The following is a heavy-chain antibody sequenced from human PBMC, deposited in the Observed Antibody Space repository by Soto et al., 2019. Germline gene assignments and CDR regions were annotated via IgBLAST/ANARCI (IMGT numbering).Heavy chain of an antibody. V-gene: IGHV4-59*01. CDR2: IDYSGGA. J-gene: IGHJ4*02. CDR1: GGSTSPYY. CDR3: ERGRPCEHYEY. Sequence: QVQLQESGPGLVKASETLSLTCTVSGGSTSPYYWSWLRQPPGKGLEWIGFIDYSGGARYNPSLKIRVNMSLDRPENQISLKLSSMTSAETAVYSWERGRPCEHYEYWGQGTLVSVSS.